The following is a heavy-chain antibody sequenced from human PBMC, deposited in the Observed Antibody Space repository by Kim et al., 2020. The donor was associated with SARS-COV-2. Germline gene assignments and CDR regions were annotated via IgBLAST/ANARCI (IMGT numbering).Heavy chain of an antibody. CDR1: GFSFSTYW. V-gene: IGHV3-74*03. J-gene: IGHJ4*02. CDR2: IKSDGTDR. CDR3: VRGAPLGSF. D-gene: IGHD7-27*01. Sequence: GGSLRLSCAASGFSFSTYWMHWVRQGPGKGLVWVSHIKSDGTDRKYLDSVKGRFTVSRDNAKNTLSLQMNSLRVEDTAIYYCVRGAPLGSFWGQGIMVTVSS.